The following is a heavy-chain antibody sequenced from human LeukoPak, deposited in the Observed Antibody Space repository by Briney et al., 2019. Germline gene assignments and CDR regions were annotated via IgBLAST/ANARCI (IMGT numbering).Heavy chain of an antibody. CDR2: IYYSGST. V-gene: IGHV4-59*12. CDR3: VREVVTHDLYMDV. J-gene: IGHJ6*03. Sequence: PSETLSLTCTVSGGSISSYYWSWIRQPPGKGLEWIGYIYYSGSTNYNPSLKSRVTISVDTSKNQISLNLKSVTAADTAVYYCVREVVTHDLYMDVWGKGTTVTVSS. CDR1: GGSISSYY. D-gene: IGHD3-22*01.